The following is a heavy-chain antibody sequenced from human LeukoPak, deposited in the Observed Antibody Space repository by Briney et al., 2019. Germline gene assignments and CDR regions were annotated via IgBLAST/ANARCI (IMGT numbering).Heavy chain of an antibody. CDR1: TNSIRSSSYY. V-gene: IGHV4-39*07. CDR2: IYYSGNT. D-gene: IGHD5-18*01. CDR3: ARGRPSGYLYYYYYMDV. Sequence: SETLSLTCTLSTNSIRSSSYYWGWIRQPPGKGLEWIGSIYYSGNTYYNPSLKSRVTISVDTSKNQFSLKLSSVTAADTAVYYCARGRPSGYLYYYYYMDVWGKGTTVTVSS. J-gene: IGHJ6*03.